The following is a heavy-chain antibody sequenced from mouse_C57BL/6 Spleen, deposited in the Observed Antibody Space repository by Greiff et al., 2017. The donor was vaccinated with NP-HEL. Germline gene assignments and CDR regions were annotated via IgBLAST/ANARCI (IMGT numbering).Heavy chain of an antibody. CDR1: GYSFTGYF. Sequence: EVQLQQSGPELVKPGDSVKISCKASGYSFTGYFMNWVMQSHGKSLEWIGRINPYNGDTFYNQKFKGKATLTVDKSSSTAHMELRSLTSEDSAVYYCAREDGYYQAWFAYWGQGTLGTVSA. CDR2: INPYNGDT. CDR3: AREDGYYQAWFAY. J-gene: IGHJ3*01. D-gene: IGHD2-3*01. V-gene: IGHV1-20*01.